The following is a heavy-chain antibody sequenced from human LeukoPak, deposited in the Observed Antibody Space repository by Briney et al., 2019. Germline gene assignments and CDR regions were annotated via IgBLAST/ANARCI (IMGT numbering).Heavy chain of an antibody. J-gene: IGHJ6*03. CDR1: GFTFDDYA. D-gene: IGHD2-2*01. Sequence: GGSLRLSCAASGFTFDDYAMSWVRQSPGKGLEWLSSINWNGDTTYYTDSVGGRFTISRDNAKNFLYLEMNSLRAEDTAVYFCARAYCRSASCYLDKLYYYRDVWGKGTALSVS. CDR3: ARAYCRSASCYLDKLYYYRDV. V-gene: IGHV3-20*04. CDR2: INWNGDTT.